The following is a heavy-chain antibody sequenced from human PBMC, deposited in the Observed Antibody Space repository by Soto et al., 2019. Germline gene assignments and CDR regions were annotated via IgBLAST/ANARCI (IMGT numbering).Heavy chain of an antibody. D-gene: IGHD6-13*01. CDR3: TRRGQQVPLDV. CDR2: IRSKANSYAT. V-gene: IGHV3-73*02. CDR1: GFTFSGSA. J-gene: IGHJ6*02. Sequence: EVQLVESGGGLVQPGGSLKLSCAASGFTFSGSAMHWVRQASGKGLEWVGRIRSKANSYATAYAASVKGRFTISRDDSKNTAYLQMNSLKTEDTAVYCCTRRGQQVPLDVWGQGTTVTVSS.